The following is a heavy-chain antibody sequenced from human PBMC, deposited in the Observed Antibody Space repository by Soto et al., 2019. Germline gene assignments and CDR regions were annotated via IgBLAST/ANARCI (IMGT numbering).Heavy chain of an antibody. D-gene: IGHD3-22*01. CDR2: IIPIFGTA. J-gene: IGHJ5*02. Sequence: QVQLVQSGAEVKKPGSSLKVSCKASGGTFSSYAISWVRQAPGQGLEWLGGIIPIFGTANYAQKFQGRVTITADESTSPAYMELRSLRSDDTAVYYCARASDYYHSSGYYYVAWFDHWGQGTLVTVSS. CDR1: GGTFSSYA. V-gene: IGHV1-69*01. CDR3: ARASDYYHSSGYYYVAWFDH.